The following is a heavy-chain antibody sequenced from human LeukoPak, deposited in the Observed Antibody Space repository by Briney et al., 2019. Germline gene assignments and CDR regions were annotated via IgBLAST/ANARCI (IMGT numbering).Heavy chain of an antibody. CDR1: GYTFTSYY. CDR3: ARVKGLWFGESRGAFDI. V-gene: IGHV1-46*01. J-gene: IGHJ3*02. Sequence: ASVKVSCKASGYTFTSYYMHWVRQAPGQGLEWMGIINPSGGSTSYAQKFQGRVTMTRDTSTSTVYMELSSLRSEDTAVYYCARVKGLWFGESRGAFDIWGQGTMVTVSS. CDR2: INPSGGST. D-gene: IGHD3-10*01.